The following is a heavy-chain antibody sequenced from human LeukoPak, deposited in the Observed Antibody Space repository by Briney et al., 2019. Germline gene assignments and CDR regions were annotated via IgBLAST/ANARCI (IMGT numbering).Heavy chain of an antibody. J-gene: IGHJ4*02. CDR3: ARDPTEDFWSGFYSYFDF. Sequence: ASVKVSCKASDYTFTNYGITWVRQAPGQGLEWMGWISAYNGNTNYAQKFQGRVTMTTDTSTSTAYMELRSLRSDDTAVYYCARDPTEDFWSGFYSYFDFWGQGTLVTVSS. CDR2: ISAYNGNT. D-gene: IGHD3-3*01. V-gene: IGHV1-18*01. CDR1: DYTFTNYG.